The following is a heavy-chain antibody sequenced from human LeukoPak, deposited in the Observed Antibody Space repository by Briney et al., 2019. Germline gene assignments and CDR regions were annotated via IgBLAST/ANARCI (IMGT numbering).Heavy chain of an antibody. J-gene: IGHJ4*02. V-gene: IGHV3-66*01. D-gene: IGHD5-24*01. CDR2: IYSGGST. CDR3: ASDYRYGYNAY. Sequence: GGSLRLSCAASGFTVSSNYMSWVRQAPVQGLEWVSVIYSGGSTYYADFVKGRFSISRDNSKNTLYLQMNSLRAEDTALYYCASDYRYGYNAYWGQGTLVTVSS. CDR1: GFTVSSNY.